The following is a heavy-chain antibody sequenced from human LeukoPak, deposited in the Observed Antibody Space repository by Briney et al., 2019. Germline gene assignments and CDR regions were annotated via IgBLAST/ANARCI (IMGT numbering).Heavy chain of an antibody. CDR1: GNTFTDYY. D-gene: IGHD4-17*01. Sequence: ASVTVSCKASGNTFTDYYMHWVRQAPGQGREWMGRINPNSGGTNYAQKFQGRVTMTRDTSISTAYMELSRLRSDDTAVYYCARDESAVTPWGQGTTVTVSS. V-gene: IGHV1-2*06. CDR3: ARDESAVTP. CDR2: INPNSGGT. J-gene: IGHJ3*01.